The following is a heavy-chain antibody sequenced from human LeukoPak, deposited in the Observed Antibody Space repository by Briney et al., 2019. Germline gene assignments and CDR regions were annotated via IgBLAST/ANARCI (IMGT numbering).Heavy chain of an antibody. CDR2: INHSGST. J-gene: IGHJ6*03. D-gene: IGHD3-22*01. CDR1: GGSFSGYY. V-gene: IGHV4-34*01. Sequence: SETLSLTCAVYGGSFSGYYWSWIRQPPGKGLEWIGEINHSGSTNYNPSLKSRVTISVDTSKNQFSLKLSSVTAADTAVYYCARAKPYRIVVTKGYYYYMDVWGKGTTVTISS. CDR3: ARAKPYRIVVTKGYYYYMDV.